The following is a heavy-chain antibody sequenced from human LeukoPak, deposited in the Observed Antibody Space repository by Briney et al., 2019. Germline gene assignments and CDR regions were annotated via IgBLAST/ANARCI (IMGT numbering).Heavy chain of an antibody. J-gene: IGHJ4*02. Sequence: GGSLRLSCAASGFTFSSYWMHWVRQAPGKGLVWVSRINSDGSSTSYADSVKGRFTISRDNAKNTLYLQMNSLRVEDTAVYYCARGREHSYGPVAVDCWGQGTLVTVSS. V-gene: IGHV3-74*01. CDR1: GFTFSSYW. D-gene: IGHD5-18*01. CDR2: INSDGSST. CDR3: ARGREHSYGPVAVDC.